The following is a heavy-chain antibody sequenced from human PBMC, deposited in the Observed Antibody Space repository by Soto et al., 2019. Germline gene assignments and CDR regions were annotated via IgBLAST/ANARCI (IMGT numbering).Heavy chain of an antibody. CDR1: VGSLSGSY. Sequence: PSETLSLTCTVSVGSLSGSYWICTLQLAGKGLEWIGRIYTSGSTNYNPSLKSRVTMSVDTSKNQFSLKLSSVTAADTAVYYCARDFSYYYDSSGYRSPYYYYGMDVWGQGTTVTVSS. CDR3: ARDFSYYYDSSGYRSPYYYYGMDV. D-gene: IGHD3-22*01. J-gene: IGHJ6*02. V-gene: IGHV4-4*07. CDR2: IYTSGST.